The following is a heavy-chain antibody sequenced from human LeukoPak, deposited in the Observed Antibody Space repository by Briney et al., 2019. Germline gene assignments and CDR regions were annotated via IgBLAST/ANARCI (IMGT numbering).Heavy chain of an antibody. CDR3: ARGNFYDILTGYYKGFDY. V-gene: IGHV1-18*01. Sequence: ASVKVSCKASGYTFTSYGISWVRQAPGQGLEWMGGISAYNGNTNYAQKLQGRVTMTTNTSTSTAYMELRSLRSDDTAVYYCARGNFYDILTGYYKGFDYWGQGTLVTVSS. CDR1: GYTFTSYG. CDR2: ISAYNGNT. J-gene: IGHJ4*02. D-gene: IGHD3-9*01.